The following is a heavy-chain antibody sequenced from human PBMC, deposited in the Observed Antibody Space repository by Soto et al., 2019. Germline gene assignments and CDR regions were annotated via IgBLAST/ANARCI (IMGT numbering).Heavy chain of an antibody. D-gene: IGHD2-8*01. J-gene: IGHJ5*02. CDR3: ARVLRILYHPGGFDP. V-gene: IGHV4-59*01. Sequence: SETLSLTCTVSGGSISSYYWSWIRQPPGKGLEWIGYIYYSGSTNYNPSLKSRVTISVDTSKNQFSLKLSSVTAADTAAYYCARVLRILYHPGGFDPWGQGTLVTVSS. CDR2: IYYSGST. CDR1: GGSISSYY.